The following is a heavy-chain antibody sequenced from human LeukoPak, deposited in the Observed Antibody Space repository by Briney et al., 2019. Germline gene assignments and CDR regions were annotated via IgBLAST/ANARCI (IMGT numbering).Heavy chain of an antibody. CDR2: ISGSGGST. Sequence: GSLRLSCAASGFTFSSYAMSWVRQAPGKGLEWVSAISGSGGSTYYADSVKGRFTISRDNSKNTLYLQMNSLRAEDTAVYYCAKGSLWFGERSPGYFDYWGQGTLVTVSS. J-gene: IGHJ4*02. CDR1: GFTFSSYA. D-gene: IGHD3-10*01. CDR3: AKGSLWFGERSPGYFDY. V-gene: IGHV3-23*01.